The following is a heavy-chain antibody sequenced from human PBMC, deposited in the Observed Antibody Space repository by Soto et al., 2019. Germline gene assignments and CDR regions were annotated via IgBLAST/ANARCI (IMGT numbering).Heavy chain of an antibody. J-gene: IGHJ6*03. CDR2: ISGSGGST. V-gene: IGHV3-23*01. CDR1: GFTFSSYV. D-gene: IGHD6-13*01. CDR3: AKDSHSSSWYRTYYYYYMDV. Sequence: GSLRLSCAASGFTFSSYVMSWVRQAPGKGLEWVSTISGSGGSTYYADSVKGRFTISRDNSKNTLYLQMNSLRAEDTAVYYCAKDSHSSSWYRTYYYYYMDVWGKGTTVTVSS.